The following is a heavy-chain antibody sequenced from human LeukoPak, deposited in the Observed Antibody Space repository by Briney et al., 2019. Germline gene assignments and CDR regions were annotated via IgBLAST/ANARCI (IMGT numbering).Heavy chain of an antibody. CDR3: ARNTSTEGWFDS. D-gene: IGHD5/OR15-5a*01. CDR1: DYSITSGDY. V-gene: IGHV4-38-2*01. Sequence: SETLSLTCVVSDYSITSGDYWAWIRQPPGKGLVWIGSIYNSVSTSYNPSLKSRVTMSVDPSKNQFSLNLRSVTAADTAVYFCARNTSTEGWFDSWGRGTQVTVSS. J-gene: IGHJ5*01. CDR2: IYNSVST.